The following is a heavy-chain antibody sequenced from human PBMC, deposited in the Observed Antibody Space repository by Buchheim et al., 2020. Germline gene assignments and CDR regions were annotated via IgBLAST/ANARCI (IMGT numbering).Heavy chain of an antibody. CDR2: MSYSGST. Sequence: QVQLRESGPGLVKPSQTLSLTCTVSGGSISSGGYHWSWIRQHPGKGLEWIGYMSYSGSTYYNPSLKSRLTISVDTSKYQFSLKLTSVTAADTAVYYCARGGRNNWFDPWGQGTL. J-gene: IGHJ5*02. CDR1: GGSISSGGYH. CDR3: ARGGRNNWFDP. V-gene: IGHV4-31*03.